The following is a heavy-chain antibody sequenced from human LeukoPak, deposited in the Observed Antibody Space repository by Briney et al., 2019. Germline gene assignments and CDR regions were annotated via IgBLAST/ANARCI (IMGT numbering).Heavy chain of an antibody. D-gene: IGHD4-23*01. Sequence: SETLSLTCTVSGGSINSYYWSWIRQPTGKGLAWIGRIYSSGSTNYNPSLKSRVSMSVDTSKNQFSLKLTSVTAADTAVYYCARGGKATVVTMWGQGILVTVSS. V-gene: IGHV4-4*07. CDR3: ARGGKATVVTM. CDR1: GGSINSYY. J-gene: IGHJ4*02. CDR2: IYSSGST.